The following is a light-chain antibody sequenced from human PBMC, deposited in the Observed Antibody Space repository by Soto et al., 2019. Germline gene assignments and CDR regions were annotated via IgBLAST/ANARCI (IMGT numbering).Light chain of an antibody. CDR2: DAS. Sequence: EIVMTQSPATLSVSPGERATLSCRASQSVSSNLSGYQQKPGQAPRLLIYDASNRATGIPARFSGSGSGTDFTLTISSLEPEDFAVYYCQQRSNWPTFGQGTKVDIK. CDR1: QSVSSN. V-gene: IGKV3-11*01. J-gene: IGKJ1*01. CDR3: QQRSNWPT.